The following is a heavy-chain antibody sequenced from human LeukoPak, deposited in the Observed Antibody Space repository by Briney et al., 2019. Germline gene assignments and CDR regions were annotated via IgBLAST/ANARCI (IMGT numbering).Heavy chain of an antibody. Sequence: GGSLRLSCAASGFTFSSYGFYWVRQAPDKGLEWVALIWYDGSKKYYADSVKGRFTISRDSSKNTLYLQMNSLRVEDTAVYYCARSTWIQPYYFDYWGQGTLVTVSS. CDR3: ARSTWIQPYYFDY. J-gene: IGHJ4*02. CDR2: IWYDGSKK. D-gene: IGHD5-18*01. V-gene: IGHV3-33*01. CDR1: GFTFSSYG.